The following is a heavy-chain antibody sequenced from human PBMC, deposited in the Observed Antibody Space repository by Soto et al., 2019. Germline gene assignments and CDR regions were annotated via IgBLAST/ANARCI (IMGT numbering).Heavy chain of an antibody. CDR2: INSDGSST. D-gene: IGHD6-19*01. V-gene: IGHV3-74*01. J-gene: IGHJ6*02. CDR3: ARMWAVAGLYYYYGMDV. Sequence: VQLVESGGGLVQPGGSLRLSCAASGFTFSIYWMHWVRQVLGKGLVWVSRINSDGSSTSYADSVKGRFTISRDNAKNTLYLQMNSLRAEDTAVYYCARMWAVAGLYYYYGMDVWGQGTTVTVAS. CDR1: GFTFSIYW.